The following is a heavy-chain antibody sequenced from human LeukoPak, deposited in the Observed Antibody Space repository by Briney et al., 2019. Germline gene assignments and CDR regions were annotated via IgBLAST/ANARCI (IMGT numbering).Heavy chain of an antibody. D-gene: IGHD6-25*01. V-gene: IGHV3-48*03. CDR2: ISSSGSTI. Sequence: PGGSLGLSCAASGFTFSSYEMNWVRQAPGKGLAWVSYISSSGSTIYYADSVKGRFTISRDNAKNSLYLQMNSLRAEDTAVYYCARCPLGRLASPNAFDIWGQGTMVTVSS. J-gene: IGHJ3*02. CDR3: ARCPLGRLASPNAFDI. CDR1: GFTFSSYE.